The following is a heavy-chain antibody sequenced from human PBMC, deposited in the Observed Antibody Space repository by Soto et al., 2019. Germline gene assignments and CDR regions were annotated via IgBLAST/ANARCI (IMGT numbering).Heavy chain of an antibody. CDR1: GFTFSNAW. J-gene: IGHJ6*02. Sequence: GGSLSLSCAASGFTFSNAWMNWVRQAPGKGLEWVGRIKSKTDGGTTDYAAPVKGRFTISRDDSKNTLYLQMNSLKTEDTAVYYCTTDNIAAAGSFLYYYYGMDVWGQGTTVTVSS. CDR2: IKSKTDGGTT. D-gene: IGHD6-13*01. V-gene: IGHV3-15*07. CDR3: TTDNIAAAGSFLYYYYGMDV.